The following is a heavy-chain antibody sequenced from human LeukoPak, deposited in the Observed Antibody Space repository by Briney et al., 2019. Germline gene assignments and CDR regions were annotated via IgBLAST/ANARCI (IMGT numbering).Heavy chain of an antibody. V-gene: IGHV1-18*01. J-gene: IGHJ1*01. CDR1: GYTFTSYG. Sequence: ASVKVSCKASGYTFTSYGISWVRQSPGQGLEWMGWISTYNGYTNYAKKLQGRVTMTTDTSTSTAYMELGSLRSDDTAVYYCATPYCSGGSCYGRYFQHWGQGTLVTVSS. D-gene: IGHD2-15*01. CDR2: ISTYNGYT. CDR3: ATPYCSGGSCYGRYFQH.